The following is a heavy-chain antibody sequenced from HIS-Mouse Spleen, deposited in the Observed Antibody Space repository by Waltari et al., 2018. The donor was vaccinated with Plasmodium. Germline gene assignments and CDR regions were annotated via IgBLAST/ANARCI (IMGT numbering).Heavy chain of an antibody. CDR3: ARGQLGIDAFDI. Sequence: QVQLQQWGAGLLKPSETLSLTCAVYGGSFSGYYWSWIRQPPGKGLEWIGEINHSGSTNYNPSLKIRVTISVDTSKNQFSLKLSSVTAADTAVYYCARGQLGIDAFDIWGQGTMVTVSS. D-gene: IGHD7-27*01. J-gene: IGHJ3*02. CDR2: INHSGST. CDR1: GGSFSGYY. V-gene: IGHV4-34*01.